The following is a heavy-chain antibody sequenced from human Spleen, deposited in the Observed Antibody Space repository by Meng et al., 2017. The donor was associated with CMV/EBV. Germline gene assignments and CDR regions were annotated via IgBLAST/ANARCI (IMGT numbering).Heavy chain of an antibody. D-gene: IGHD6-19*01. CDR1: GFTFDDYT. CDR3: AKDGGIAVTHFDY. Sequence: GGSLRLSCAASGFTFDDYTMYWVRQAPGKGLEWVSLISWDGGSTYYADSVKGRFTISRDNSKNSLYLQMNSLRTEDTALYYCAKDGGIAVTHFDYWGQGTLVTVSS. V-gene: IGHV3-43*01. J-gene: IGHJ4*02. CDR2: ISWDGGST.